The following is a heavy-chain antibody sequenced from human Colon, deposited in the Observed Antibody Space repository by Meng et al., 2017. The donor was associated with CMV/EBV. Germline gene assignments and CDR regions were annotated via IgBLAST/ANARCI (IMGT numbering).Heavy chain of an antibody. CDR2: VSRDGGST. D-gene: IGHD3-16*01. CDR3: ANGATFYFES. V-gene: IGHV3-23*01. CDR1: GFTFSTYV. Sequence: LSCAASGFTFSTYVIRWVRQAPGKGLGWVSTVSRDGGSTYYADSMRGRLTISRDNSKNTVSLLMSNLRVEDTAMYYCANGATFYFESWGQGTLVTVSS. J-gene: IGHJ4*02.